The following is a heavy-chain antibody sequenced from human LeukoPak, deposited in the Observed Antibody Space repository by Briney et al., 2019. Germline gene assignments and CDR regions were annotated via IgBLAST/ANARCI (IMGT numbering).Heavy chain of an antibody. J-gene: IGHJ3*02. D-gene: IGHD3-9*01. V-gene: IGHV3-23*01. CDR2: ISGSGGST. Sequence: GGSLRLSCAASGFTFSSYAMSWVRQAPGKGLEWVSAISGSGGSTYYADSVKGRFTISRDNSKNTLYLQMNSLRAEDTAVYYCAAQLVIWVAFDIWGQGTMVTVAS. CDR1: GFTFSSYA. CDR3: AAQLVIWVAFDI.